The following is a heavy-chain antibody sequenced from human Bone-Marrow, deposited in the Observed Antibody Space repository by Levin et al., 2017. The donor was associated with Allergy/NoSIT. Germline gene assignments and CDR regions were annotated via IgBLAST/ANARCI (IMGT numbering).Heavy chain of an antibody. V-gene: IGHV1-69*06. J-gene: IGHJ3*01. D-gene: IGHD6-19*01. CDR3: ATTIRVSGLPRFYDAFDV. CDR1: GGTFGSYA. CDR2: VIPFLDTE. Sequence: ASVKVSCKASGGTFGSYAINWVRQAPGQGLEWMGGVIPFLDTEKFAQKFQGRVRILADKSTGTAYMELSSLGFEDTAVYYCATTIRVSGLPRFYDAFDVWGQGTTVTVSS.